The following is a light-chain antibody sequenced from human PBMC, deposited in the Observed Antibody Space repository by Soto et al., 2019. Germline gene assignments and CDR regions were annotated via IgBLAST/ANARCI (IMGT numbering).Light chain of an antibody. Sequence: EIVLTQSPGTLSLSPGERATLSCRASQSVSSNLAWYQQKPGQAPRLLIYGASSRATGIPDRFRGSGSGTDFTLTISRLEPEDFAVYYCQQYGSSYTFGQGTKLEIK. V-gene: IGKV3-20*01. CDR3: QQYGSSYT. J-gene: IGKJ2*01. CDR2: GAS. CDR1: QSVSSN.